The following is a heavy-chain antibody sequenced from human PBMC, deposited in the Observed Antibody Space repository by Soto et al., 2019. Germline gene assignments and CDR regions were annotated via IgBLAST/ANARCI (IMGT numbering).Heavy chain of an antibody. J-gene: IGHJ4*02. D-gene: IGHD5-12*01. CDR1: GGSISGYY. CDR3: AKYRRTEADGYTLDF. CDR2: VYYSGST. V-gene: IGHV4-59*01. Sequence: SETLSLTCTISGGSISGYYWSWIRQPPGKGLEWIGYVYYSGSTNYNPSLESRVTISIDTSKNQFSLKLTSVTAADTAVYYCAKYRRTEADGYTLDFWGQGTLVTV.